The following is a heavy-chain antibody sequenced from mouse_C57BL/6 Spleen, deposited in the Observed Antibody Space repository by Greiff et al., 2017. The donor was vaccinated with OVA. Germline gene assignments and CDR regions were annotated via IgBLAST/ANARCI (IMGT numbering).Heavy chain of an antibody. CDR3: ASDDDDEGNWYFDV. CDR2: ISSGSSTI. V-gene: IGHV5-17*01. D-gene: IGHD2-4*01. CDR1: GFTFSDYG. Sequence: EVHLVESGGGLVKPGGSLKLSCAASGFTFSDYGMHWVRQAPEKGLEWVAYISSGSSTIYYADTVKGRFTISRDNAKNTLFLQMTSLRSEDTAMYYWASDDDDEGNWYFDVWGTGTTVTVSS. J-gene: IGHJ1*03.